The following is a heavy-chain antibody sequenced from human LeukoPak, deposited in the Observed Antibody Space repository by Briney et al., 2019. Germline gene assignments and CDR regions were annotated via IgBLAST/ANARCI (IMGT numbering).Heavy chain of an antibody. CDR3: AKYFDYIWGSYLTHYFDY. D-gene: IGHD3-16*02. CDR2: ISGSGGST. V-gene: IGHV3-23*01. J-gene: IGHJ4*02. Sequence: PGGSLRLSCAASGFTFSNNAMSWVRQAPGKGLEWVSAISGSGGSTYYADSVKGRFTISRDNSKNTLFLQMNSLGAEDTAVYYCAKYFDYIWGSYLTHYFDYWGQGTLVTVSS. CDR1: GFTFSNNA.